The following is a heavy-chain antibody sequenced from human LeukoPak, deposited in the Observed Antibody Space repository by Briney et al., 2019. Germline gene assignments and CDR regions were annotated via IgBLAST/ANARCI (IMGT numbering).Heavy chain of an antibody. CDR1: GGSISSYY. Sequence: SETLSLTCNVSGGSISSYYWSWIRKPPGKGLGWIGYIYYSGSTNYNPSLKSRVTISVDTSKNQFSLKLSSVTAADTAMYYCARGDYYYYYYMDVWGKGATVTVSS. CDR2: IYYSGST. CDR3: ARGDYYYYYYMDV. J-gene: IGHJ6*03. V-gene: IGHV4-59*01.